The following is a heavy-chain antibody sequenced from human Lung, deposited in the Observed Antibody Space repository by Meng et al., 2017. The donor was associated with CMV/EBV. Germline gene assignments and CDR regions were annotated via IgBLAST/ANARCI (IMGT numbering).Heavy chain of an antibody. Sequence: GGSLRLXCAASGPTVNSKYLTWVRQAPGKGLEWVSVINSGGSTDYIDSVKGRFTISRDNSKNTLYLQMNSLRPEDTAVYYCARDMYWNQAYHGMDVWGQGTTVXVSS. D-gene: IGHD2-8*02. CDR2: INSGGST. CDR1: GPTVNSKY. V-gene: IGHV3-66*02. J-gene: IGHJ6*02. CDR3: ARDMYWNQAYHGMDV.